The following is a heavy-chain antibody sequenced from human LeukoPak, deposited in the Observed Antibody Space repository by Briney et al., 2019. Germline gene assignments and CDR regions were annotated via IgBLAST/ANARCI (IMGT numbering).Heavy chain of an antibody. J-gene: IGHJ4*02. CDR1: GFTFSRSA. CDR3: VKDQWDY. D-gene: IGHD6-19*01. V-gene: IGHV3-23*01. Sequence: GGSLRPSCAASGFTFSRSAMTWVRQGPGTGLEFVASIIYSGGATDYADSVKGRVTISRDNSKNTLYLPMNSLRAEDTAVYYCVKDQWDYWGQGPLVTVSS. CDR2: IIYSGGAT.